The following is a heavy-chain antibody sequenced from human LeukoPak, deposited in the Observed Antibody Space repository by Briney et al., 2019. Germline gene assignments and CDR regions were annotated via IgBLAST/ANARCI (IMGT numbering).Heavy chain of an antibody. CDR3: ARTSDFWSGYYYNWFDP. CDR1: GYTFTSYG. D-gene: IGHD3-3*01. V-gene: IGHV1-18*01. Sequence: ASVKVSCKASGYTFTSYGISWVRQAPGQGLEWMGWISAYNGNTNYAQKLQGRVTMTTDTSTSTAYMELRSLRSDDTAVYYCARTSDFWSGYYYNWFDPWGQGTLVTVSS. CDR2: ISAYNGNT. J-gene: IGHJ5*02.